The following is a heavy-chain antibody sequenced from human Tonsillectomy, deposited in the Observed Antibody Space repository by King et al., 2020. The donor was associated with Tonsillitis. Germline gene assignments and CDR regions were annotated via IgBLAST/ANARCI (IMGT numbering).Heavy chain of an antibody. D-gene: IGHD3-3*01. Sequence: VQLVESGGGLVKPGGSLRLSCAASGFTFSTYSMNWVRQAPGKGLEWVSSISISSSYIYYADSVKGRFTISIDNAKNSLYLQMNSLRAEDTAVYYCARYKSAYYTFDAFDFWGQGTMVTVSS. CDR1: GFTFSTYS. CDR2: ISISSSYI. J-gene: IGHJ3*01. V-gene: IGHV3-21*01. CDR3: ARYKSAYYTFDAFDF.